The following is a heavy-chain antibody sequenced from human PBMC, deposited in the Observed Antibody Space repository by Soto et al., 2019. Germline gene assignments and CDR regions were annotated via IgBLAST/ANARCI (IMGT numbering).Heavy chain of an antibody. CDR2: ISFDETDK. Sequence: TGGSLRLSGAASGFTFSSYCIHWVRQAPCKGLEWVAVISFDETDKYYADSVKGRFTISRDNSKNSLYLQMNSLRAEDTAIYYCAKAGGDSLNAFDVGGQGTMVTVS. J-gene: IGHJ3*01. CDR3: AKAGGDSLNAFDV. D-gene: IGHD4-17*01. CDR1: GFTFSSYC. V-gene: IGHV3-30*18.